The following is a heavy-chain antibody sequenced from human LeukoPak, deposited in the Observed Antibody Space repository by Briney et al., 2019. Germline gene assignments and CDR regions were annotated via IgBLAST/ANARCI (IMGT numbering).Heavy chain of an antibody. J-gene: IGHJ4*02. V-gene: IGHV3-30*03. CDR1: GFTFSSYG. CDR2: ISYDGSNK. CDR3: ARGPLLVPDLDY. Sequence: GRSLRLSCAASGFTFSSYGMHWVRQAPGKGLEWVAVISYDGSNKYYADSVKGRFTISRDNAKNSLYLQMNSLRAEDTAVYYCARGPLLVPDLDYWGQGTLVTVSS. D-gene: IGHD6-13*01.